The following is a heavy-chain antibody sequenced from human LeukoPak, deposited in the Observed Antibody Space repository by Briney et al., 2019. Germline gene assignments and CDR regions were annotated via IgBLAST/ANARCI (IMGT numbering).Heavy chain of an antibody. J-gene: IGHJ5*02. CDR3: ARGEPYSSGWYERLVWFDP. V-gene: IGHV4-59*01. D-gene: IGHD6-19*01. Sequence: SETLSLTCTVSGGSISSYYWSWIRRPPGKGLEWIGYIYYSGSTNYNPSLKSRVTISVDTSKNQFSLKLSSVTAADTAVYYCARGEPYSSGWYERLVWFDPWGQGTLVTVSS. CDR1: GGSISSYY. CDR2: IYYSGST.